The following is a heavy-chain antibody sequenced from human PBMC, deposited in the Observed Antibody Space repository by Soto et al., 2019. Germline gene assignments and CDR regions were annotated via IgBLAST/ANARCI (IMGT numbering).Heavy chain of an antibody. CDR3: AKGYYSGYDLAYFDY. Sequence: EVQLVESGGGLVKPGGSLRLSCAASGFSFDDYAMTWVRQAAGKGLEWVSATSGSGDNTYYADSVKGRFTISRDNSKNTLYLQLNSLRAEDTAVYYCAKGYYSGYDLAYFDYWGQGTLVTVSS. V-gene: IGHV3-23*04. CDR1: GFSFDDYA. CDR2: TSGSGDNT. J-gene: IGHJ4*02. D-gene: IGHD5-12*01.